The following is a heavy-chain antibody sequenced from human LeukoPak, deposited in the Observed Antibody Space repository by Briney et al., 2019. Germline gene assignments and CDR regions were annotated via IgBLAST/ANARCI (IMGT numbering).Heavy chain of an antibody. CDR3: ARDVALLGIRSDAFDI. CDR2: ISGSGGST. D-gene: IGHD3-16*01. J-gene: IGHJ3*02. Sequence: GGSLRLSCAASGFTFSSYAMSWVRQAPGKGLEWVSAISGSGGSTYYADSVKGRFTISRDNSKNTLYLQMNSLRAEDTAVYYCARDVALLGIRSDAFDIWGQGTMVTVSS. CDR1: GFTFSSYA. V-gene: IGHV3-23*01.